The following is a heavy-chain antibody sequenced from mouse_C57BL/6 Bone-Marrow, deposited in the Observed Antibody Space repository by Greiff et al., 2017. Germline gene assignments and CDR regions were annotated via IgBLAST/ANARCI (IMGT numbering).Heavy chain of an antibody. J-gene: IGHJ3*01. Sequence: EVQLVESGGDLVKPGGSLKLSCAASGFTFSSYGMSWVRQTPDKRLEWVATISSGGSYTYYPDSVKGRFTISRDNAKNTLYLQMSSLKSEDTAMYYCARPIYYYGSSLAYWGQGTLVTVSA. D-gene: IGHD1-1*01. V-gene: IGHV5-6*01. CDR2: ISSGGSYT. CDR1: GFTFSSYG. CDR3: ARPIYYYGSSLAY.